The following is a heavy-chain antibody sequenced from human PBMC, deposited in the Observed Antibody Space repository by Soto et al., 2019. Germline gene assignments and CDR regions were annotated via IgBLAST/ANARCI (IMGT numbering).Heavy chain of an antibody. CDR3: AREPPYHWNSGYYFDY. CDR1: GYTFTSYA. V-gene: IGHV1-3*01. Sequence: QVQLVQSGAEVKKPGASVKVSCKASGYTFTSYAMHWVRQAPGQRLEWMGWINAGNGNTKYSQKFQGRVTITRDTSASTASMELSSLRSEDTAVYYCAREPPYHWNSGYYFDYWGQGTLVTVSS. J-gene: IGHJ4*02. CDR2: INAGNGNT. D-gene: IGHD1-7*01.